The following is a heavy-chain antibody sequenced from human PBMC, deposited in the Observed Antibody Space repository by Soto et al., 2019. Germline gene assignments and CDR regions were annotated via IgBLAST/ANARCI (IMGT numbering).Heavy chain of an antibody. CDR2: IYYSGST. J-gene: IGHJ4*02. CDR3: ARQDSSVYCFVS. D-gene: IGHD6-19*01. CDR1: GGSISSGDYY. V-gene: IGHV4-30-4*01. Sequence: SETLSLTCTVSGGSISSGDYYWSWIRQPPGKGLEWIGYIYYSGSTYYNPSLKSRVTISVNTSKNQFSLKLSPVTAADTAVYYCARQDSSVYCFVSWGQGTVVTVSS.